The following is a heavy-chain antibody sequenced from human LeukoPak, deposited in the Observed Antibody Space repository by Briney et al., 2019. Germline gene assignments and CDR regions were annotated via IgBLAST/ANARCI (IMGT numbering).Heavy chain of an antibody. CDR3: AKPPPPVEWLNYYYYMDV. CDR2: ISWDGGST. V-gene: IGHV3-43*01. CDR1: GFTFDDYT. J-gene: IGHJ6*03. Sequence: GGSLRLSCAASGFTFDDYTMHWVRQAPGKGLEWVSLISWDGGSTYYADSVKGRFTISRDNSKNTLYLQMNSLRAEDTAVYYCAKPPPPVEWLNYYYYMDVWGKGTTVTVSS. D-gene: IGHD3-3*01.